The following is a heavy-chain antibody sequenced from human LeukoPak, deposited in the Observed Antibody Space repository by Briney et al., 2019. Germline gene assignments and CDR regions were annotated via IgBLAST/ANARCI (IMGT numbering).Heavy chain of an antibody. CDR3: ARDWGGPGSYD. D-gene: IGHD3-10*01. V-gene: IGHV3-21*01. CDR2: ISSSSSYI. Sequence: GGSLRLSCAASGVTFSSYSMNWVRQAPGKGLEWVSSISSSSSYIYYADSVKGRFTISRDNAKNSLYLQMNSLRAEDTAVYYCARDWGGPGSYDWGQGTLVTVSS. CDR1: GVTFSSYS. J-gene: IGHJ4*02.